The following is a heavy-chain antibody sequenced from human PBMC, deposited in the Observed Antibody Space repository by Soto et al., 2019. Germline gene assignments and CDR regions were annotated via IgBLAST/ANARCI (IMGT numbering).Heavy chain of an antibody. CDR3: ARQNGDILTGYYRGDFDY. J-gene: IGHJ4*02. CDR1: GGSISSSSYY. V-gene: IGHV4-39*01. D-gene: IGHD3-9*01. Sequence: PSETLSLTCTVSGGSISSSSYYWGWIRQPPGKGLEWIGSIYYSGSTYYNPSLKSRVTISVDTSKNQFSLKLSSVTAADTAVYYCARQNGDILTGYYRGDFDYWGQGTLVTVSS. CDR2: IYYSGST.